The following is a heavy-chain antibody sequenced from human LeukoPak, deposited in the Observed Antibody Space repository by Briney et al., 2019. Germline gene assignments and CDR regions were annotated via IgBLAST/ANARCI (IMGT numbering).Heavy chain of an antibody. J-gene: IGHJ4*02. Sequence: GGSLRLSCAASGLTFSKYWMLWVPQAPGKGLESVSRINTDGTVTTYADSEKGRFTVSRDNADNTMFLQMNSVRDEDTAVYYCATKQWLAPPPDSWGQGTEVTVS. CDR2: INTDGTVT. V-gene: IGHV3-74*01. CDR3: ATKQWLAPPPDS. CDR1: GLTFSKYW. D-gene: IGHD6-19*01.